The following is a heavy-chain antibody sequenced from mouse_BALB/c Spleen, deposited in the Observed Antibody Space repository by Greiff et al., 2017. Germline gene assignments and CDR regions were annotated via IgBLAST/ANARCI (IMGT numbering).Heavy chain of an antibody. J-gene: IGHJ4*01. Sequence: VQLQQSGPELVKPGASVKISCKASGYSFTGYYMHWVKQSHVKSLEWIGRINPYNGATSYNQNFKDKASLTVDKSSSTAYMELHSLTSEDSAVYYCARWATVVSYYYAMDYWGQGTSVTVSS. D-gene: IGHD1-1*01. V-gene: IGHV1-31*01. CDR2: INPYNGAT. CDR3: ARWATVVSYYYAMDY. CDR1: GYSFTGYY.